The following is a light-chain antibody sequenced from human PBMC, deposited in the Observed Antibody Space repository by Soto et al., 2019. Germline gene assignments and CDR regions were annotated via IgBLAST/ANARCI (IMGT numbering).Light chain of an antibody. CDR3: QQYHNWPIT. CDR2: DAS. Sequence: IVMTHSPATLSVSPGEIATLSCRASQSVSSNLAWHQQKPGQAPRILMYDASTRATGISARFSGSGSGTEFTLTISSLQSEDFAVYYCQQYHNWPITFGQGTRLEIK. J-gene: IGKJ5*01. V-gene: IGKV3-15*01. CDR1: QSVSSN.